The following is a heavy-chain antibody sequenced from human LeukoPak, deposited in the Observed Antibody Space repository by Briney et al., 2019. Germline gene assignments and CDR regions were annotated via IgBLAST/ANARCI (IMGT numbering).Heavy chain of an antibody. Sequence: GGSLRLSCAASGFTFSSYSMNWVRQAPGKGLEWVSSISSSSSYIYYADSVKGRFTISRDNAKNSLYLQMNSLRAEDTAVYYCARDPYDLWSGYCKGNDYWGQGTLVTVSS. CDR2: ISSSSSYI. V-gene: IGHV3-21*01. J-gene: IGHJ4*02. CDR1: GFTFSSYS. D-gene: IGHD3-3*01. CDR3: ARDPYDLWSGYCKGNDY.